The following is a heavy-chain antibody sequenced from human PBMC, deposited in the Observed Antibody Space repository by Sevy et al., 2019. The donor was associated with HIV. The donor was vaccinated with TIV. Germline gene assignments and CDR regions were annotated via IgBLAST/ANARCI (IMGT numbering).Heavy chain of an antibody. J-gene: IGHJ6*02. V-gene: IGHV3-30*04. CDR3: ARGGRTIFGVVRYYYYGMDV. CDR2: ISYDGSNK. CDR1: GFTFSSYA. Sequence: GGSLRLSCAASGFTFSSYAMHWVRQAPGKGLERVAVISYDGSNKYYADSVKGRFTISRDNSKNTLYLQMNSLRAEDTAVYYCARGGRTIFGVVRYYYYGMDVWGQGTTVTVSS. D-gene: IGHD3-3*01.